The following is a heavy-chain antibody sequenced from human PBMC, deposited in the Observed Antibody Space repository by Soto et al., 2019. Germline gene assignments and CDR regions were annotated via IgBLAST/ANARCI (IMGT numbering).Heavy chain of an antibody. D-gene: IGHD1-1*01. J-gene: IGHJ4*02. Sequence: ASVKVSCKASGYTFTIYDIYWVRQATGQGLEWMGWMNPNTGNSGYAQKFQGRVTMTSDTSISTAHMELRSLRSEDTAVYYCARRAETNGWNGFGADKYYFDFWGQGTLVTVSS. CDR3: ARRAETNGWNGFGADKYYFDF. V-gene: IGHV1-8*01. CDR1: GYTFTIYD. CDR2: MNPNTGNS.